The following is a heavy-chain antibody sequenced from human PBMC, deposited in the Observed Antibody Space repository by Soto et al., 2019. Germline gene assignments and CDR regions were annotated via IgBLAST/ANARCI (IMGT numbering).Heavy chain of an antibody. CDR2: ISYDGSNK. D-gene: IGHD6-19*01. V-gene: IGHV3-30-3*01. CDR1: GFTFSSYA. CDR3: ARGATGYSSGWSYYYYGMDV. Sequence: ESGGGVVQPGRSLRLSCAASGFTFSSYAMHWVRQAPGKGLEWVAVISYDGSNKYYADSVKGRFTISRDNSKNTLYLQMNSLRAEDTAVYYCARGATGYSSGWSYYYYGMDVWGQGTTVTVSS. J-gene: IGHJ6*02.